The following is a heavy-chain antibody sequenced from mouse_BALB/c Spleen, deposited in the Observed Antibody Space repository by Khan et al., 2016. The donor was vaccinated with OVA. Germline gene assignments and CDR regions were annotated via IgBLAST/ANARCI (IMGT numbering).Heavy chain of an antibody. CDR3: GRLEDI. D-gene: IGHD1-3*01. V-gene: IGHV2-9*02. J-gene: IGHJ2*01. CDR2: IWAGGST. CDR1: GFSLTSYG. Sequence: QVQLKESGPGLVAPSQSLSITCTVSGFSLTSYGVPWVRQPPGKGLEWLGVIWAGGSTNYNSALMSRLSISKDNTKSQVFLKMISLQTDDTAMYYCGRLEDIWGQGTTLTVSS.